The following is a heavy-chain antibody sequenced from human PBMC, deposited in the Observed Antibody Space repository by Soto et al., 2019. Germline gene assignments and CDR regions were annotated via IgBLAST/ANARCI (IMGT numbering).Heavy chain of an antibody. Sequence: VQVVESGGGVFQPGRSLRLACAASGFRMSSYNMDWVRQAPGKGLEWVASISYDGAVKNYADSVKGRFSSSRDNDKNTVELQMNSRRAEESAVYYCAKGDDKSGYYLAGGVDGWGHGTTGTVSS. CDR1: GFRMSSYN. D-gene: IGHD3-22*01. J-gene: IGHJ6*02. CDR2: ISYDGAVK. CDR3: AKGDDKSGYYLAGGVDG. V-gene: IGHV3-30*18.